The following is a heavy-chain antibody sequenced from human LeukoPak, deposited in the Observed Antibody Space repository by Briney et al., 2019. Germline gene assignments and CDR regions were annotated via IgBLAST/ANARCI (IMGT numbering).Heavy chain of an antibody. CDR3: ARDLYDDILTGYYVEFDY. D-gene: IGHD3-9*01. Sequence: GASVKVPCKASGYTFTGYYMHWVRQAPGQGLEWMGWINPNSGGTNYAQKFQGRVTMTRDTSISTAYMELSRLRSDDTAVYYCARDLYDDILTGYYVEFDYWGQGTLVTVSS. CDR1: GYTFTGYY. V-gene: IGHV1-2*02. J-gene: IGHJ4*02. CDR2: INPNSGGT.